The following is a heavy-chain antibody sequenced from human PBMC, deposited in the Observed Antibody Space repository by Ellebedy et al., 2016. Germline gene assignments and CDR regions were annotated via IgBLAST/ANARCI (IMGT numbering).Heavy chain of an antibody. CDR2: IWYDGSNK. CDR3: ARDGANGHYYYYVMDV. J-gene: IGHJ6*02. Sequence: GESLKISCAASGFNFSSYGMHWVRQAPGKGLEWVAVIWYDGSNKYYADSLKGRFTISRDNSKNTLYLQMNSLRAEDTAVYYCARDGANGHYYYYVMDVWGQGTTVTVSS. CDR1: GFNFSSYG. D-gene: IGHD2-8*01. V-gene: IGHV3-33*01.